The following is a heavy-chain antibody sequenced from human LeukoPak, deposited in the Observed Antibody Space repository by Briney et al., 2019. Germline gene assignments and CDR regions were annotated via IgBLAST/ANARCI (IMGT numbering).Heavy chain of an antibody. Sequence: SETLSLTCTVSGYSISSGYYWGWIRQPPGKGLEWIGSIYHSGSTYYNPSLKSRVTISVDTSKNQFSLKLSSVTAADTAVYYCARQEGDCSGGSCYGGNYYYYYYMDVWGRGTTVTISS. J-gene: IGHJ6*03. CDR2: IYHSGST. V-gene: IGHV4-38-2*02. D-gene: IGHD2-15*01. CDR3: ARQEGDCSGGSCYGGNYYYYYYMDV. CDR1: GYSISSGYY.